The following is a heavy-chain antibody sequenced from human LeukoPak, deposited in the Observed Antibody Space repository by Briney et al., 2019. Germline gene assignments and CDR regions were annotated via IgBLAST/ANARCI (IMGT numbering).Heavy chain of an antibody. J-gene: IGHJ6*03. CDR1: GLTFSSRDW. CDR3: AKGSFHLGYCGSYSCYRYHMDV. V-gene: IGHV3-7*01. CDR2: IKQDGSAR. D-gene: IGHD2-15*01. Sequence: GGSLRLSCVASGLTFSSRDWMTWVRQAPGKGLEWVANIKQDGSARYYVDSVTGRFTISRDHAMNSLYLQMNSLRVEDTAVYYCAKGSFHLGYCGSYSCYRYHMDVWGKGTTVT.